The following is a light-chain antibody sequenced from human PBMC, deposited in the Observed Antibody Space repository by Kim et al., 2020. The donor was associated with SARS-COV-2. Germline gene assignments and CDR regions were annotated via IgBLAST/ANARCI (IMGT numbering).Light chain of an antibody. CDR3: QVWDSSTVV. V-gene: IGLV3-9*01. Sequence: VALGQTARITCGGNNIGSKNVRWYQQKPGQAPVLVIYRDSNRPSGIPERFSGSNSGNTATLTISRAQAGDEADYYCQVWDSSTVVFGGGTQLTVL. CDR1: NIGSKN. CDR2: RDS. J-gene: IGLJ2*01.